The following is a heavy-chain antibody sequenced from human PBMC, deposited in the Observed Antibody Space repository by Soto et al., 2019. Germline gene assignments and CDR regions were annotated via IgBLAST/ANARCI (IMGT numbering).Heavy chain of an antibody. CDR3: TNTDV. CDR2: IRVSGNST. CDR1: GFTFISYT. V-gene: IGHV3-23*01. Sequence: GGSLRLSCAPSGFTFISYTMTWVRPAPGKVLEWVSCIRVSGNSTFYADSVKGRFTISRDNSKNTMYLQMNSLRAEDTAVYYCTNTDVWGQGTTVTVSS. J-gene: IGHJ6*02.